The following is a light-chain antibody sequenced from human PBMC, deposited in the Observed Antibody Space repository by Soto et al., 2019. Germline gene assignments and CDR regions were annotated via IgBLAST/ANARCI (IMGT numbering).Light chain of an antibody. CDR3: QQYGSSSWT. CDR1: QSVSSTY. CDR2: GAS. Sequence: EIVLTQSPGTLSLSPGERATLSCRASQSVSSTYLAWYQPKPGQAPRLLTYGASSRATGIPDRFSGSGSGTDFTLTISRLEPEDFAVYYCQQYGSSSWTFGRGTTVEIK. V-gene: IGKV3-20*01. J-gene: IGKJ1*01.